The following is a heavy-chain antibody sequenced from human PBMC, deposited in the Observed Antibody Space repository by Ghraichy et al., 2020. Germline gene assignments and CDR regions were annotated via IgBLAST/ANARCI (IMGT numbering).Heavy chain of an antibody. CDR2: ISSSSSTI. J-gene: IGHJ3*02. CDR1: GFTFSSYS. Sequence: GGSLRLSCAASGFTFSSYSMNWVRQAPGKGLEWVSYISSSSSTIYYADSVKGRFTISRDNAKNSLYLQMNSLRDEDTAVYYCAREWGRLRFLEWLPPMGAFDIWGQGTMVTVSS. D-gene: IGHD3-3*01. V-gene: IGHV3-48*02. CDR3: AREWGRLRFLEWLPPMGAFDI.